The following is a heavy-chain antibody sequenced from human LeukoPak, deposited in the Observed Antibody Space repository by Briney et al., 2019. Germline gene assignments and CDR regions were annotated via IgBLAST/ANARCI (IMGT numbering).Heavy chain of an antibody. Sequence: GGSLRLSCAASGFTFSSYAMSWVRQAPGKGLEWVSAISGSSSTTYYADSAKGRFTISRDNSKNTVYLQMNSLRGEDTAVYYCARDGAAAGIGFDYWGQGTLVTVSS. D-gene: IGHD6-13*01. CDR1: GFTFSSYA. V-gene: IGHV3-23*01. CDR2: ISGSSSTT. CDR3: ARDGAAAGIGFDY. J-gene: IGHJ4*02.